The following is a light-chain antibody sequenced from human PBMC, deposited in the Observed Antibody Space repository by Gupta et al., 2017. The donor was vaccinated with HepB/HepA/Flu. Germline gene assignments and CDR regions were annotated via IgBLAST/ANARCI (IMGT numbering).Light chain of an antibody. CDR1: QRVSSTY. CDR2: GAS. Sequence: DIVLTQSPDTLSLSTGVRATLSCRASQRVSSTYVAWYRQKHGQAPRLLIYGASSRATGIPDRFSGSGSGTEFTLTISRLEPEDLSVYYCQKYGRSPVTFGQGTRLDIE. J-gene: IGKJ5*01. CDR3: QKYGRSPVT. V-gene: IGKV3-20*01.